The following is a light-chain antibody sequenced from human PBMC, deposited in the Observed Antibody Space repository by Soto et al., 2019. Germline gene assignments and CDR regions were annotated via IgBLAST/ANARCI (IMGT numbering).Light chain of an antibody. V-gene: IGLV2-14*01. Sequence: QSALTQPASVSGSPGQSITISCTGTSSDVGGYNYVSWYQQHPGKAPKFMIYEVSNRPSGVSNRFSGSKSGNTASLTISGLQAADEDDYYCSSYTSSSTLVVFGGGTKLTVL. CDR3: SSYTSSSTLVV. CDR1: SSDVGGYNY. CDR2: EVS. J-gene: IGLJ2*01.